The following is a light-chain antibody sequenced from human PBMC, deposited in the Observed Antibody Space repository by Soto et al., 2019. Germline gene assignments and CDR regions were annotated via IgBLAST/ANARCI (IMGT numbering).Light chain of an antibody. V-gene: IGLV1-40*01. CDR3: QSYDSSLSAVA. J-gene: IGLJ2*01. CDR1: SSNIGAGYD. Sequence: QTVVTQPPSVSGAPGQRVTISCTGSSSNIGAGYDLHWYQQLPGTAPKLLIYGNSNRPSGVPDRFSGSKSGTSASLAITGLQSEDEADYYCQSYDSSLSAVAFGGGTKLTVL. CDR2: GNS.